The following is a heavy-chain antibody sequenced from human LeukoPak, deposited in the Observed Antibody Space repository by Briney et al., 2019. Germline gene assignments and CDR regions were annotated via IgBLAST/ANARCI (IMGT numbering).Heavy chain of an antibody. V-gene: IGHV3-64*01. CDR3: ATGGYYLNY. CDR2: ISSDGGST. D-gene: IGHD2-8*02. Sequence: PGGSLRLSCAASGFTFSSYAMHWVRQAPGKGLEYVSAISSDGGSTYYANSVKGRFTISRDNAKNSLYLQMNSLRAEDTAVYYCATGGYYLNYWGQGTLVTVSS. CDR1: GFTFSSYA. J-gene: IGHJ4*02.